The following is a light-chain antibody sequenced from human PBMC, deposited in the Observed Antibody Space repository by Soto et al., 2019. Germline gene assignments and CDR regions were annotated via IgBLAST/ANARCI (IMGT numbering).Light chain of an antibody. J-gene: IGLJ3*02. Sequence: QSALTQPPSASGSPGQSVTISCTGTSSDIGGYTYVSWYQQHPGTAPKLIIYEVSERPSGVPDRFSGSKSGYTASLTVSGLQTEDEADYYCSSYAGNNNLVFGGGTKLTVL. CDR3: SSYAGNNNLV. CDR2: EVS. V-gene: IGLV2-8*01. CDR1: SSDIGGYTY.